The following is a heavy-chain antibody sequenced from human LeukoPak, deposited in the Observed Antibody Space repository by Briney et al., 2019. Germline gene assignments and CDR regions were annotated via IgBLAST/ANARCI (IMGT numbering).Heavy chain of an antibody. CDR1: GGTFSSYA. J-gene: IGHJ4*02. D-gene: IGHD6-19*01. CDR3: ARDPLRLAYFDY. CDR2: IIPIFCTA. Sequence: SVKVSCKACGGTFSSYAISWVGQAPGQGAEGMGGIIPIFCTANYAQKFQGRVTITADESTSTAYMELSSLRSEDTAVYYCARDPLRLAYFDYWGQGTLVTVSS. V-gene: IGHV1-69*13.